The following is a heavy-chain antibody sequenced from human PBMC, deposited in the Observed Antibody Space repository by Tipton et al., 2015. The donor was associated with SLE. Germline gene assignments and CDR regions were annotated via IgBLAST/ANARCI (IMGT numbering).Heavy chain of an antibody. J-gene: IGHJ4*02. CDR3: ARHLGAHNWNY. V-gene: IGHV4-59*08. Sequence: TLSLTCTVSNGSINLYYWSWIRQSPGKGLEYIGHVYYLGATNYSPSFESRVAMSVDTSKNQFSLRLRSVTAADTAVYYCARHLGAHNWNYWGQGTLVTVSS. CDR1: NGSINLYY. CDR2: VYYLGAT. D-gene: IGHD1-20*01.